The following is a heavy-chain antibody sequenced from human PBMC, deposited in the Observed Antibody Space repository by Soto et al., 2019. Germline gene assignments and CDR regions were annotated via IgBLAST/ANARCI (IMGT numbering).Heavy chain of an antibody. D-gene: IGHD6-6*01. CDR1: GYSFTGYY. J-gene: IGHJ5*02. CDR3: AKDLTRQLAYWLDP. CDR2: INAHSGGT. Sequence: ASVKVSCKASGYSFTGYYIHWLRQAPGQGLEWMGWINAHSGGTEYAQKFQGRVTLTRDTSIATAYLTLTSLTSDDTALYYCAKDLTRQLAYWLDPWGQGTQVTVSS. V-gene: IGHV1-2*02.